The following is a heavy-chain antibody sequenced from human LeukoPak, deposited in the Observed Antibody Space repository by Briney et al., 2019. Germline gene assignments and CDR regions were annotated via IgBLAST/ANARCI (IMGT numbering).Heavy chain of an antibody. CDR2: IYTSGST. J-gene: IGHJ4*02. CDR3: ARAPYYYGSGRQRGYFDY. CDR1: GGSISSGSYY. Sequence: SETLSLTCTVSGGSISSGSYYWSWIRQPAGKGLEWIGRIYTSGSTNYNPSLKSRVTISVDTSKNQFSLKLSSVTAADTAVYYCARAPYYYGSGRQRGYFDYWGQGTLVTVSS. D-gene: IGHD3-10*01. V-gene: IGHV4-61*02.